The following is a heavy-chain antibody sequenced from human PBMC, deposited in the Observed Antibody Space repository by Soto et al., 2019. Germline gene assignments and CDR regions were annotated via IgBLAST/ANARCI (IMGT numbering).Heavy chain of an antibody. Sequence: PGGSLRLSCAASGFTFSSYAMSLVRQAPGKGLEWVSAISGSGGSTYYADSVKGRFTISRDNSKNTLYLQMNSLRAEDTAVYYCEKDQVGRYDNDSWGEGLLVTVSS. D-gene: IGHD1-26*01. J-gene: IGHJ4*02. CDR2: ISGSGGST. V-gene: IGHV3-23*01. CDR3: EKDQVGRYDNDS. CDR1: GFTFSSYA.